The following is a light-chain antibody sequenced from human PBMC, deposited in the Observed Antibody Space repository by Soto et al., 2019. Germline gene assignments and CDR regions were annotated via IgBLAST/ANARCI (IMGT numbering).Light chain of an antibody. V-gene: IGKV3-20*01. J-gene: IGKJ1*01. CDR1: QSVSSSY. CDR2: GAS. CDR3: QKYGGSPGT. Sequence: EIVLTQSPGTLSLSPGERATLSCRASQSVSSSYLAWYQQKPGQAPRLLIYGASSRATGIPDRFSGSGSGTDFSLTISRLEPEDFAVYYCQKYGGSPGTFGQGTQVEIK.